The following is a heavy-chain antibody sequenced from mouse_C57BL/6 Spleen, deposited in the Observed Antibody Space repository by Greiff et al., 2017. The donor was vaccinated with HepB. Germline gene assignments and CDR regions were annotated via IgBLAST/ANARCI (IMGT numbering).Heavy chain of an antibody. CDR3: ARRGGSSYEWYFDV. D-gene: IGHD1-1*01. Sequence: QVQLKQSGAELVRPGASVKLSCKASGYTFTDYYINWVKQRPGQGLEWIARIYPGSGNTYYNEKFKGKATLTAEKSSSTAYMQLSSLTSEDSAVYFCARRGGSSYEWYFDVWGTGTTVTVSS. J-gene: IGHJ1*03. V-gene: IGHV1-76*01. CDR1: GYTFTDYY. CDR2: IYPGSGNT.